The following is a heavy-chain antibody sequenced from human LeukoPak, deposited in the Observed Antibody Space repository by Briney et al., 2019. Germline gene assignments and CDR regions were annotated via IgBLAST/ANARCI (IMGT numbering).Heavy chain of an antibody. D-gene: IGHD3-22*01. CDR1: GFIFDDYG. CDR2: INWNGGST. J-gene: IGHJ4*02. Sequence: PGGSLRLSCAASGFIFDDYGMGWVRQAPGKGLEWVSGINWNGGSTGYADSVKGRFTISRDNAKTSLYLHMNSLRAEDTALYYCARDQEAGPGVVADFDFWGQGTLVTVSS. CDR3: ARDQEAGPGVVADFDF. V-gene: IGHV3-20*04.